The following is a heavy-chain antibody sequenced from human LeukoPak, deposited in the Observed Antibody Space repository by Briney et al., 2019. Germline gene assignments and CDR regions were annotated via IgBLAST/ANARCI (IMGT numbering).Heavy chain of an antibody. J-gene: IGHJ4*02. Sequence: PGGSLRLSCAASGFTFSSYSMNWVRQAPGKGLEWVANIKQDGSEKYYVDSLKGRFTISRDNAKNSLYLQMNSLRAEDTAVYYCVSSYDYSGTGSFDHWGQGILVTVSS. D-gene: IGHD4-4*01. CDR1: GFTFSSYS. CDR3: VSSYDYSGTGSFDH. CDR2: IKQDGSEK. V-gene: IGHV3-7*01.